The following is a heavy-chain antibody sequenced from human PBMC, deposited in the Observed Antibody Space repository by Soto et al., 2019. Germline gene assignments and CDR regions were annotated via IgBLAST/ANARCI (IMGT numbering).Heavy chain of an antibody. D-gene: IGHD3-3*01. Sequence: SEPLSLTFTVSGGSMSSYYWTWIRQPAGKGLEWIGRVYSSGGTHYNPSLKSRVTISLDTSKNQFSLRLLSVTDADTAVYYCARGQRFSDWFDPWGQGTLVTVSS. CDR3: ARGQRFSDWFDP. J-gene: IGHJ5*02. CDR1: GGSMSSYY. V-gene: IGHV4-4*07. CDR2: VYSSGGT.